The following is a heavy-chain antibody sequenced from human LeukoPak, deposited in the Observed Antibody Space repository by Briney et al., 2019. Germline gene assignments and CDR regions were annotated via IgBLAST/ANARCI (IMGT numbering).Heavy chain of an antibody. CDR2: ISGSGSTT. Sequence: XAASEFTFSXXXXXXVXQAPGXXXXXXXGISGSGSTTYYADSVKGRFTISRDHSKNTLFLQMNSLRAEDTAEYYCAKAPVGDWGVSDAWDQGTLVTVSS. CDR3: AKAPVGDWGVSDA. CDR1: EFTFSXXX. J-gene: IGHJ5*02. V-gene: IGHV3-23*01. D-gene: IGHD3-16*01.